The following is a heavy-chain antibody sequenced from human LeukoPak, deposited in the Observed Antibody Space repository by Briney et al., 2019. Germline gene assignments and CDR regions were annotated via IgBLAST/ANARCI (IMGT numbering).Heavy chain of an antibody. CDR1: GFTFSSYS. J-gene: IGHJ4*02. CDR2: ISSSSSSI. D-gene: IGHD6-19*01. Sequence: PGGSLRLSCAASGFTFSSYSMNWVRQAPGKGLEWVSYISSSSSSIYYADSVKGRFTISRDNAKNSLFLQMNSLGDEDTAVYYCARSPSPYSSGWYFDYWGQGTLVTVSS. CDR3: ARSPSPYSSGWYFDY. V-gene: IGHV3-48*02.